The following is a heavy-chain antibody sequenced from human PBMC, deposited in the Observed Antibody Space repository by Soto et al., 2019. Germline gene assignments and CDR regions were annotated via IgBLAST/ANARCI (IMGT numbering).Heavy chain of an antibody. V-gene: IGHV2-5*02. CDR1: GFSLNTGGLG. Sequence: SGPTLVNPTQTLTLTCTFSGFSLNTGGLGVGWIRQPPGKALEWLALIYWDNDKRYRPSLMSRLTITKDTSKNQVVLSMTNMDPVDAATYYCVHTRCGGDCLQSYSSHYYYGMDVWGQGTTVTRSS. D-gene: IGHD2-21*02. CDR3: VHTRCGGDCLQSYSSHYYYGMDV. J-gene: IGHJ6*02. CDR2: IYWDNDK.